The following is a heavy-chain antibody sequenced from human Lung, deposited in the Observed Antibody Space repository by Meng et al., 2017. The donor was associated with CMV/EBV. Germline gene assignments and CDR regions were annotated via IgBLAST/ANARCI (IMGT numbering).Heavy chain of an antibody. V-gene: IGHV3-30-3*01. D-gene: IGHD2/OR15-2a*01. CDR2: ISYDGNN. CDR3: AREGPDYNSSYFDY. J-gene: IGHJ4*02. CDR1: GFTFRTYA. Sequence: QVQLGGSGGGLVRPGSSRNLSVAASGFTFRTYAMHWVRQAPGKGLEWMTIISYDGNNKYADSVKGRFTISRDNSKNTLYLQMNSLRTEDTAVYYCAREGPDYNSSYFDYWGQGTLVTVSS.